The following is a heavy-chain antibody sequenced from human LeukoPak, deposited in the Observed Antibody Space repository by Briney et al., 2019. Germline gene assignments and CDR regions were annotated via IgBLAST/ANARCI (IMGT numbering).Heavy chain of an antibody. D-gene: IGHD3-22*01. V-gene: IGHV4-4*09. J-gene: IGHJ3*01. CDR3: ASLSSGAAFDV. CDR1: GGSISSYY. Sequence: SETLSLTCTVSGGSISSYYWSWIRQPPGKGLEWIGYIYTSGSTNYNPSLKSRVTISVDTSKNQFSLKLSSVTAADSAVYYCASLSSGAAFDVWGQGTVVTVSS. CDR2: IYTSGST.